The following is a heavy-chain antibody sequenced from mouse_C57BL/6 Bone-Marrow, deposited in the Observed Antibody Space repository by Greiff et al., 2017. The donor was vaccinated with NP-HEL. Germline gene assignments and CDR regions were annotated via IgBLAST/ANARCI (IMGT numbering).Heavy chain of an antibody. CDR1: GYTFTSYG. J-gene: IGHJ1*03. CDR3: ASPALYYGSSYWYFDV. V-gene: IGHV1-81*01. D-gene: IGHD1-1*01. CDR2: IYPRSGNT. Sequence: QVQLQQSGAELARPGASVKLSCKASGYTFTSYGISWVKQRTGQGLEWIGEIYPRSGNTYYNEKFKGKATLTAEKSYSTAYMELRSLTSDDSAVYFCASPALYYGSSYWYFDVWGTGTTVTVSS.